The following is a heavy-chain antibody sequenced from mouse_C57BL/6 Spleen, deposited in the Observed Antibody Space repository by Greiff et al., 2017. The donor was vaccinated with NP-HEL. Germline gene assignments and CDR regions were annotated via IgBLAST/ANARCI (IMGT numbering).Heavy chain of an antibody. CDR2: IYYSGTI. CDR1: GISITTGNYR. J-gene: IGHJ4*01. Sequence: EVQLQQSGPGPVKPSQTVFLTCTVTGISITTGNYRWSWIRQFPGNKLEWIGYIYYSGTITYNPSLTSRTTITRDTPKNQSFLEMNSLTAEDTATYYCARDPGNYFYAMDYWGQGTSVTVSS. CDR3: ARDPGNYFYAMDY. D-gene: IGHD2-1*01. V-gene: IGHV3-5*01.